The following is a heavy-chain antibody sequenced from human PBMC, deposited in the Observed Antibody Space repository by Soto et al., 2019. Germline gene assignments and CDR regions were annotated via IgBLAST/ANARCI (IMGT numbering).Heavy chain of an antibody. Sequence: GGSLRLSCAASGFTFSSYAMHWVRQSPGKGLEWVAVISYDGSNKYYADSVKGRFTISRDNSKNTLYLQMNSLRAEDTAVYYCARDLAIGYDSSGLFDYWGQGTLVTVSS. CDR2: ISYDGSNK. CDR1: GFTFSSYA. CDR3: ARDLAIGYDSSGLFDY. D-gene: IGHD3-22*01. J-gene: IGHJ4*02. V-gene: IGHV3-30-3*01.